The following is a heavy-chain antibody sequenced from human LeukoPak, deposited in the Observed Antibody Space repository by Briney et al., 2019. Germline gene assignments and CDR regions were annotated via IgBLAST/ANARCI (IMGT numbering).Heavy chain of an antibody. CDR2: ISYDGSNK. CDR1: GFTFSSYA. V-gene: IGHV3-30-3*01. Sequence: QPGRSLRLSCAASGFTFSSYAMHWVRQAPGKGLEWVAVISYDGSNKYYADSVKGRFTISRDNAKNSLYLQMNSLRAEDTAVYYCARLGMGYYFDYWGQGTLVTVSS. D-gene: IGHD3-16*01. J-gene: IGHJ4*02. CDR3: ARLGMGYYFDY.